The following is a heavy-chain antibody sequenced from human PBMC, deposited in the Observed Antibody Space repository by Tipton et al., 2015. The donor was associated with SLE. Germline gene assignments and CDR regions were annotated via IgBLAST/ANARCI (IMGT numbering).Heavy chain of an antibody. D-gene: IGHD3-22*01. CDR1: GFTFGSYS. V-gene: IGHV3-48*01. J-gene: IGHJ3*02. CDR3: ARAADSMSAFDI. CDR2: ISSSSSTI. Sequence: GSLRLSCAASGFTFGSYSMNWVRQAPGKGLEWVSYISSSSSTIYYADSVKGRFTISRDNAKNSLYLQMNSLRAEDTAVYYSARAADSMSAFDIWGQGTMVTVSS.